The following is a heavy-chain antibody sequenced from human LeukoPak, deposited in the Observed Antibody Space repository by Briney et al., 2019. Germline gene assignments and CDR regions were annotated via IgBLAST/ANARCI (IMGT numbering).Heavy chain of an antibody. CDR3: AKNYGDYWTYYYYYMDV. J-gene: IGHJ6*03. CDR1: GFTFSSYA. D-gene: IGHD4-17*01. V-gene: IGHV3-23*01. CDR2: ISGSGGTT. Sequence: GGSLRLSCAASGFTFSSYAMSWVRQAPGKGLEWVSAISGSGGTTYYADSVKGRFTISRDNSKTTLYLQMNSLRAEDTAIYYCAKNYGDYWTYYYYYMDVCGRGTTVTVSS.